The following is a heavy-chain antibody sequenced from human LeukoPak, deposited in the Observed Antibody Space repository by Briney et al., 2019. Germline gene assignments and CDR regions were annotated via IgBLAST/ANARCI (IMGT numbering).Heavy chain of an antibody. V-gene: IGHV3-23*01. CDR1: GFTFSTYA. J-gene: IGHJ3*02. CDR2: ISRSHSTS. Sequence: PGGSLRLSCAASGFTFSTYAMGWVRQAPGKGLEWVSGISRSHSTSYYTDFVKGRFTISRDNSKNTLYLQMNSLTAEDTAVYYCAKLDPRGNGNNLDAFDIWGQGTMVTVSS. D-gene: IGHD1-1*01. CDR3: AKLDPRGNGNNLDAFDI.